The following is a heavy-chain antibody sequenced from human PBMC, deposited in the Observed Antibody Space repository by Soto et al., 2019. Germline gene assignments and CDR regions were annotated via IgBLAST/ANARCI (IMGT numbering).Heavy chain of an antibody. V-gene: IGHV4-39*01. CDR3: ARQKYYYGSGSYSYFAY. CDR2: IYYSGST. D-gene: IGHD3-10*01. Sequence: SETLSLTCTVSGGSISSSRYYWGWIRQPPGKGLEWIGNIYYSGSTYSNPSLKSRVTISVDTSKNQFSLKLSSVTAADTAVYYCARQKYYYGSGSYSYFAYWGQGTLVT. J-gene: IGHJ4*02. CDR1: GGSISSSRYY.